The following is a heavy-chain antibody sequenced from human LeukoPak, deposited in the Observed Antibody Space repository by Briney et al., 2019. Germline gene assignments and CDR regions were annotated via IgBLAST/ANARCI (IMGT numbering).Heavy chain of an antibody. D-gene: IGHD6-13*01. CDR2: IRSKPYGQTT. CDR1: GFAFCDYA. V-gene: IGHV3-49*04. CDR3: TRNRGIATAGILQAPHDY. J-gene: IGHJ4*02. Sequence: PGGSLRLSCSASGFAFCDYAMSWVRQAPGGGVEGVGFIRSKPYGQTTEYAASAKGRFTISRDDSKNIVYLQMNSLKVEDTALYYCTRNRGIATAGILQAPHDYWGQGTHVTVSS.